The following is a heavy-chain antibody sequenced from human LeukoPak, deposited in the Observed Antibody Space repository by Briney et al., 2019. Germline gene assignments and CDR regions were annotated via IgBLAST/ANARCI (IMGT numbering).Heavy chain of an antibody. CDR3: AKDSSSWYYFDY. D-gene: IGHD6-13*01. CDR2: ISWNSGSI. CDR1: GFTFDDYA. V-gene: IGHV3-9*01. Sequence: GGSLRLSCAASGFTFDDYAMHWVRQAPGKGLEWVLGISWNSGSIGYADSVKGRFTISRDNAKNSLYLQMNSLRAEDTALYYCAKDSSSWYYFDYWGQGTLVTVSS. J-gene: IGHJ4*02.